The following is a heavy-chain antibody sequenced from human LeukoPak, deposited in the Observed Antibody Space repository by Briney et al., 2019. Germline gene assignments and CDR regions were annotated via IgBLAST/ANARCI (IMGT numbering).Heavy chain of an antibody. Sequence: SETLSPTCTVSGGSITPYYWTWIRQPPGKGLEWIGYVHHTGTTNYSPSLESRVTISVDTSKSQFSLRLSSVTAADTAVYYCARERYYDSSGYPSYYYMDVWGKGTTVTVSS. J-gene: IGHJ6*03. CDR2: VHHTGTT. CDR3: ARERYYDSSGYPSYYYMDV. D-gene: IGHD3-22*01. V-gene: IGHV4-59*12. CDR1: GGSITPYY.